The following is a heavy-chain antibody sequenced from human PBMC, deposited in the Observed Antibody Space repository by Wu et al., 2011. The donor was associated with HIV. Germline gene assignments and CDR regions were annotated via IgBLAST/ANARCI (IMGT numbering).Heavy chain of an antibody. J-gene: IGHJ3*02. CDR2: IIPMFHSS. Sequence: QVHLMQSGAEVKKPGSSVKISCETSGGTSGDSSSRFAFSWVRQAPGQGLEWLGGIIPMFHSSKHADKFEDRITIYTDAVTRTVNMELSSLTSDDTAVYYCARGYCSGDDCYLPFDVFDIWVQGTMVTVSS. D-gene: IGHD2-15*01. CDR1: GGTSGDSSSRFA. V-gene: IGHV1-69*05. CDR3: ARGYCSGDDCYLPFDVFDI.